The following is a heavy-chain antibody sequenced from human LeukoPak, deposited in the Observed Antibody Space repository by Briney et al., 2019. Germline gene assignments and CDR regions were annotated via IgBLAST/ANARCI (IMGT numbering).Heavy chain of an antibody. CDR1: GFTFSSYE. J-gene: IGHJ4*02. CDR3: ARDGYCSGGSCEEIDY. Sequence: GGSLRLSCAASGFTFSSYEMNWVRQAPGKGLEWVSYISSSGSTIYYADSVKGRFTISRDNAKNSLYLQMNSLRAEDTAVYYCARDGYCSGGSCEEIDYWGRGTLVTVSS. CDR2: ISSSGSTI. V-gene: IGHV3-48*03. D-gene: IGHD2-15*01.